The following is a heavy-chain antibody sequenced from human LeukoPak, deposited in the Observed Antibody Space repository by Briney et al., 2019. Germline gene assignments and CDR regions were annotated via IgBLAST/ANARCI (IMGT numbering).Heavy chain of an antibody. CDR2: IIPILGIA. D-gene: IGHD5-12*01. Sequence: ASVKVSCKASGYTFTSYAISWVRQAPGQGLEWMGRIIPILGIANYAQKFQGRVTITADKSTSTAYMELSSLRSEDTAVYYCARDFIEGISGYDVPRVAYYYYGMDVWGQGTTVTVSS. J-gene: IGHJ6*02. V-gene: IGHV1-69*04. CDR3: ARDFIEGISGYDVPRVAYYYYGMDV. CDR1: GYTFTSYA.